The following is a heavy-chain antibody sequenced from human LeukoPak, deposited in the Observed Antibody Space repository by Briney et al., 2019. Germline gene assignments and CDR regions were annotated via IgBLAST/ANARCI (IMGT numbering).Heavy chain of an antibody. J-gene: IGHJ5*02. CDR3: ARGRFGTTRFEP. CDR1: GGSFSGYY. V-gene: IGHV4-34*01. CDR2: INHSGST. Sequence: SETLSLTCAVYGGSFSGYYWSWIRQPPGKGLEWIGEINHSGSTNYNPSLKSRVTISVDTSKNQFSLKLSSVTAADTAVYYCARGRFGTTRFEPWGQGTLVTVSS. D-gene: IGHD1-1*01.